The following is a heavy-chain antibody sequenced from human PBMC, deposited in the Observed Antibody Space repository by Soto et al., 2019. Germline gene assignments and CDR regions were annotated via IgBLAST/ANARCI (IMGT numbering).Heavy chain of an antibody. Sequence: QPVGSLRLSCAASWFTVSNSYMSWVRQAPGKGLEWVSVIYSGGSTYYADSVKGRFTISRDSSKNTLYLQMNSLRVEDTAVYYCARGFQSSFGYWGQGTLVTVSS. CDR2: IYSGGST. D-gene: IGHD2-21*01. V-gene: IGHV3-53*01. J-gene: IGHJ4*02. CDR1: WFTVSNSY. CDR3: ARGFQSSFGY.